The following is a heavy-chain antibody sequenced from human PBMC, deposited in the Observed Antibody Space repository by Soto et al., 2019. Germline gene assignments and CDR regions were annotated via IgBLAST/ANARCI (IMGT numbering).Heavy chain of an antibody. CDR3: ARERYQVISDGMDV. V-gene: IGHV1-2*02. Sequence: RASVKVSCKASGYTFTGYYIHWVREAPGQGLEWMGWINPQTGGTSYAQKFQGRVTLSRDTSINTAYLELSRLRFDDAAVYFCARERYQVISDGMDVWGQGTMVTVSS. CDR1: GYTFTGYY. CDR2: INPQTGGT. J-gene: IGHJ6*02. D-gene: IGHD2-2*01.